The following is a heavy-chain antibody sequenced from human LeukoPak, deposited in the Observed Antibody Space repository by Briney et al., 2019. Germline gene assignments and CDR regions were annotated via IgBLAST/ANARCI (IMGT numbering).Heavy chain of an antibody. CDR2: ISNSGSTI. J-gene: IGHJ4*02. CDR1: GFTFSSYG. CDR3: ARNWNWDYYFGY. Sequence: GGSLRLSCAASGFTFSSYGMNWVRQAPGKGLEWVSYISNSGSTIYYADSVKGRLTISRDNAKNSLYLQMNSLRAEDTAVYYCARNWNWDYYFGYWGQGTLVTVSS. V-gene: IGHV3-48*03. D-gene: IGHD1-7*01.